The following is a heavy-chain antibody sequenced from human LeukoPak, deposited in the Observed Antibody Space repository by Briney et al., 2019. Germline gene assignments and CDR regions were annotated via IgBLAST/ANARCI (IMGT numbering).Heavy chain of an antibody. CDR2: ISSSSSYI. J-gene: IGHJ4*02. V-gene: IGHV3-21*01. CDR1: GFTFSTYS. D-gene: IGHD1-14*01. Sequence: PGGSLRLSCAASGFTFSTYSMNWVRQAPGKGLEWVSSISSSSSYIYYTDSVKGRFTISRDNAKNSLYLQMNYLRPEDTAVYYCARQDHGPDYWGQGTLVTVSS. CDR3: ARQDHGPDY.